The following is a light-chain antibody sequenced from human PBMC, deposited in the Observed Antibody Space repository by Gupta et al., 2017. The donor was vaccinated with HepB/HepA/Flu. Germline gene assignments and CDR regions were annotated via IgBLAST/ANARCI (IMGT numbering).Light chain of an antibody. CDR3: MQSIQLPLT. CDR2: EVS. V-gene: IGKV2D-29*01. J-gene: IGKJ1*01. Sequence: DIVMSQNALYLSVPPGQPASISCKSSHSLLHMDGKTYLYWYLQKPGQPPKLLIYEVSNRFSGVPDRFSDSGSGTDFTLKISRVEAEDVGVYYCMQSIQLPLTFGQGTKVEIK. CDR1: HSLLHMDGKTY.